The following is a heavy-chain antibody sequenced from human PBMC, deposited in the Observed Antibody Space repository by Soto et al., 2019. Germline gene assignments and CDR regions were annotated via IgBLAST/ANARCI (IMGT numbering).Heavy chain of an antibody. V-gene: IGHV1-69*06. CDR3: ARRLGAVGYCSSTSCSNVPNPYYYYYYGMDV. D-gene: IGHD2-2*01. Sequence: GASVKVSCKASGGTFSSYAISWLRQCPGQGLEWMGGIIPIFGTANYAQKFQGRVTITADKSTSTAYMELSSLRSEDTAVYYCARRLGAVGYCSSTSCSNVPNPYYYYYYGMDVWGQGTTVTVSS. CDR1: GGTFSSYA. CDR2: IIPIFGTA. J-gene: IGHJ6*02.